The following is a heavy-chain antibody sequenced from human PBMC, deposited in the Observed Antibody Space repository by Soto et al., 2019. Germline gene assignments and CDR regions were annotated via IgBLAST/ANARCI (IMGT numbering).Heavy chain of an antibody. V-gene: IGHV1-46*01. Sequence: ASVNVSCKASGYTFTSYYMHWVRQAPGQGLEWMGIINPSGGSTSYAQKFQGRVTMTRDTSTSTVYMELSSLRSEDTAVYYCARVDFGVVTTNYYYYGMDVWGQGTTVTVSS. CDR3: ARVDFGVVTTNYYYYGMDV. CDR2: INPSGGST. CDR1: GYTFTSYY. D-gene: IGHD3-3*01. J-gene: IGHJ6*02.